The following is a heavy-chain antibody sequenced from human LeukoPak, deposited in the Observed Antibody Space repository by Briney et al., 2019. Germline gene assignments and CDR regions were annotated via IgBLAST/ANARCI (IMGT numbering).Heavy chain of an antibody. CDR2: IRYDGGNT. D-gene: IGHD3-10*01. CDR1: GFIFSSYG. J-gene: IGHJ4*02. V-gene: IGHV3-30*02. CDR3: AKGRVGTMVRGAVDY. Sequence: GGSLRLSCAASGFIFSSYGMHWVRQAPGKGLEWVAFIRYDGGNTYYADSVKGRSTISRDNSRNTLYLQMNSLRAEDTAVYYCAKGRVGTMVRGAVDYWGQGTLVTVSS.